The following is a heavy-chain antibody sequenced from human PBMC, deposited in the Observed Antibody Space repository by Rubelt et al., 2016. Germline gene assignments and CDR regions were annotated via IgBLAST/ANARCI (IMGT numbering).Heavy chain of an antibody. CDR3: ARDLYKGPRWLVAY. Sequence: QVQLVQSGAEVKKPGASVKVSCKASGYTFTGYYMHWVRQAPGQGLEWMGWINPNSGGTNYAQKCQGRGTMTRETSISTAYMELSRLRSDDTAVYYCARDLYKGPRWLVAYWGQGTLVTVSS. CDR2: INPNSGGT. D-gene: IGHD6-19*01. V-gene: IGHV1-2*02. J-gene: IGHJ4*02. CDR1: GYTFTGYY.